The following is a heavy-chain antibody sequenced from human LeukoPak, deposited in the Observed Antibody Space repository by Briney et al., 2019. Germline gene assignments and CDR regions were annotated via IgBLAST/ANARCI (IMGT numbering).Heavy chain of an antibody. Sequence: SETLSLTCTVSGGSISSSRYYWGWIRQPPGKGLEWIGSIYYSGSTYYNPSLKSRVTISVDTSKNQFSLKLSSVTAADTAVYYCASPMYSSGPPFQEFDYWGQGTLVTVSS. CDR1: GGSISSSRYY. D-gene: IGHD6-25*01. CDR2: IYYSGST. CDR3: ASPMYSSGPPFQEFDY. V-gene: IGHV4-39*01. J-gene: IGHJ4*02.